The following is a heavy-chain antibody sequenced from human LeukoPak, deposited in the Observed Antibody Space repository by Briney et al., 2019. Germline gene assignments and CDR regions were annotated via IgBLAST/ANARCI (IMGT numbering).Heavy chain of an antibody. D-gene: IGHD6-13*01. CDR3: ARGVYIAAAQYGY. J-gene: IGHJ4*02. V-gene: IGHV4-59*01. CDR1: GGSISSYY. CDR2: ISYSGST. Sequence: SETLSLTCSVSGGSISSYYWSWIRQPPGKGLEWIGYISYSGSTNFNPSLKSRVTISLDTSKRQFSLKLSSVTAADTAVYYCARGVYIAAAQYGYWGQGTLVTVSS.